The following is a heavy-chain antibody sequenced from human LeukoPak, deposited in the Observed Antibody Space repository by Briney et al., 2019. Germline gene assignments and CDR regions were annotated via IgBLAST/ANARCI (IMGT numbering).Heavy chain of an antibody. CDR3: ARDSTDYYDSSGYYGALDS. Sequence: GGSLRLSCAASGFTFSSSTMNWVRQAPGKGLEWVSIISSRSDYIYYADSVKGRFTISRDNAQNSLYLQMHSLRAEDTAVYYRARDSTDYYDSSGYYGALDSWGQGTLVTVSS. CDR1: GFTFSSST. CDR2: ISSRSDYI. V-gene: IGHV3-21*01. D-gene: IGHD3-22*01. J-gene: IGHJ4*02.